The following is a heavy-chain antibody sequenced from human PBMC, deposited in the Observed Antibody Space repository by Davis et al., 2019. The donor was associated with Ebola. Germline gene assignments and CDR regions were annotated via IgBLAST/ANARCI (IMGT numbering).Heavy chain of an antibody. CDR3: ASDIAVAGTSYYYYGMDV. J-gene: IGHJ6*02. V-gene: IGHV1-2*04. CDR2: INPNSGGT. CDR1: GYTFTGYY. Sequence: AASVKVSCKASGYTFTGYYMHWVRQAPGQGLEWMGWINPNSGGTNYAQKFQGWVTMTRDTSISTAYMELSRLRSDDTAVYYCASDIAVAGTSYYYYGMDVWGQGTTVTVSS. D-gene: IGHD6-19*01.